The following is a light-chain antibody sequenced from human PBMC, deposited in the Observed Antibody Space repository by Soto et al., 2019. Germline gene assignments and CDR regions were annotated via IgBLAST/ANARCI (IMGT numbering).Light chain of an antibody. CDR2: KAS. J-gene: IGKJ5*01. V-gene: IGKV1-5*03. Sequence: IQMSHSPSSLSAAVEDRVIITCRASQSISNHLNWYQQKPGKAPKLLIYKASSLESGVPSRFSGSGSGTEFTLTINSLQADDFATYYCQQHNSFSITFGQGTRLEI. CDR3: QQHNSFSIT. CDR1: QSISNH.